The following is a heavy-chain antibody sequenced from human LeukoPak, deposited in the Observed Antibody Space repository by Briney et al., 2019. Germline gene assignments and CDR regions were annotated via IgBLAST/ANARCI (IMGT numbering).Heavy chain of an antibody. CDR3: AKGSKAVLFTRDHYMDV. CDR1: GFTFTNFA. V-gene: IGHV3-23*01. CDR2: ISSDGGT. J-gene: IGHJ6*03. Sequence: PGGSLRLSCAASGFTFTNFAMSWVRQAPGRGLEWVSGISSDGGTFYSDSVQGRFSISRDNSKNTLYLQMNSLRAEDTAVYFCAKGSKAVLFTRDHYMDVWGKGTTVTISS. D-gene: IGHD3-3*01.